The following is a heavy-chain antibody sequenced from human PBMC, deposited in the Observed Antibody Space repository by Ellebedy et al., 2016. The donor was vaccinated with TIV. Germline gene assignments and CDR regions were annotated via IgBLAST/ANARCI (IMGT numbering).Heavy chain of an antibody. J-gene: IGHJ6*02. Sequence: GGSLRLSCVASGFSFSSYSMNWVRQAPGKGLEWVSSISSTGSHIYYAHSLEGRFTIARDDAKMSLYLQINSLRADDTAVYYCARDLIVGVTTTYYGLDVWGQGTTVTVSS. CDR3: ARDLIVGVTTTYYGLDV. CDR2: ISSTGSHI. CDR1: GFSFSSYS. V-gene: IGHV3-21*01. D-gene: IGHD1-26*01.